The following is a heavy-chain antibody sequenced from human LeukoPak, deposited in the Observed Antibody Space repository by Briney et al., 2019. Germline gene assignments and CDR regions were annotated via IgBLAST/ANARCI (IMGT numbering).Heavy chain of an antibody. D-gene: IGHD3-3*01. CDR2: MNPNSGNT. V-gene: IGHV1-8*01. J-gene: IGHJ5*02. Sequence: ASVTVSCKASGYTFTSYDINWVRQATGQGLEWMGWMNPNSGNTGYAQKFQGRVTITRNTSISTAYMELSSLRSEDTAVYYCARGFGPDGTIFGVVITRPRNWFDPWGQGTLVTVSS. CDR1: GYTFTSYD. CDR3: ARGFGPDGTIFGVVITRPRNWFDP.